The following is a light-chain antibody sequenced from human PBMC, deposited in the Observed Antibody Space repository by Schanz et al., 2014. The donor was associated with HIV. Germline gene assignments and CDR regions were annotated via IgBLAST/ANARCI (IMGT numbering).Light chain of an antibody. Sequence: EIVMTQSPATLSVSPGERATLSCRASQSVSSNLAWYQQKPGQAPRLLIYGASTRATGIPARFSGSGSGTDFTLTISRVEPEDYAVYFCQQYGSSPLFGQGTRLEIK. CDR1: QSVSSN. CDR2: GAS. J-gene: IGKJ5*01. V-gene: IGKV3-15*01. CDR3: QQYGSSPL.